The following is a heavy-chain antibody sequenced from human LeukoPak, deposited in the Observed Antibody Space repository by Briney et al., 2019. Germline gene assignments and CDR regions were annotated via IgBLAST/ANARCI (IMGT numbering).Heavy chain of an antibody. Sequence: ASVKVSCKASGYTFTGYYTHWVRQAPGQGLEWMGWINPNSGGTNYAQKFQGRVNMTRDTSISTAYMELSRLRSDDTAVYYCARCPWYCSGGSCYSLAFDIWGQGTMVTVSS. CDR1: GYTFTGYY. V-gene: IGHV1-2*02. CDR3: ARCPWYCSGGSCYSLAFDI. J-gene: IGHJ3*02. CDR2: INPNSGGT. D-gene: IGHD2-15*01.